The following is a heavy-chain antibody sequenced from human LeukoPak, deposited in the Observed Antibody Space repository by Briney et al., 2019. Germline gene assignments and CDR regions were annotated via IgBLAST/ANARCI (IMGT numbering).Heavy chain of an antibody. CDR3: ARDTGMITFGGVIVNFDY. CDR2: INPNSGGT. J-gene: IGHJ4*02. D-gene: IGHD3-16*02. CDR1: GYTFTGYY. V-gene: IGHV1-2*02. Sequence: VASVKVSCKASGYTFTGYYMHWVRQAPGQGLEWMGWINPNSGGTNHAQKFQGRVTMTRDTSISTAYMELSRLRSDDTAVYYCARDTGMITFGGVIVNFDYWGQGTLVTVSS.